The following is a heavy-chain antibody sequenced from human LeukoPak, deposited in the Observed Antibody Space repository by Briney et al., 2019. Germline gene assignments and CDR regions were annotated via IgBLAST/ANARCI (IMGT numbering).Heavy chain of an antibody. D-gene: IGHD2-21*02. CDR1: GYIFTSFTNYW. V-gene: IGHV5-51*01. Sequence: GESLKISCKGSGYIFTSFTNYWIAWVRQMPGKGLEWMGIVYPTNSYTTYSPSFQGQVTVSADNSLNTAYLQWRSLKASDTAIYFCARHDSDLNAFDIWGQGTVVTISS. CDR2: VYPTNSYT. CDR3: ARHDSDLNAFDI. J-gene: IGHJ3*02.